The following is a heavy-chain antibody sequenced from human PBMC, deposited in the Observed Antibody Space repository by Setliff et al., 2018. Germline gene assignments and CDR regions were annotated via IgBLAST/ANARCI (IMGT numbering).Heavy chain of an antibody. V-gene: IGHV4-34*01. CDR2: INHSGTT. CDR3: ARESRFGYSGYDCAFDY. J-gene: IGHJ4*02. D-gene: IGHD5-12*01. Sequence: PSETLSLTCAVYGGSFSHYYWNWIRQPPWKGLEWIGEINHSGTTNYNPSLKSRVTISVDTSKNQFSLKLTSVSAADTAVYYCARESRFGYSGYDCAFDYWGQGMLVTVSS. CDR1: GGSFSHYY.